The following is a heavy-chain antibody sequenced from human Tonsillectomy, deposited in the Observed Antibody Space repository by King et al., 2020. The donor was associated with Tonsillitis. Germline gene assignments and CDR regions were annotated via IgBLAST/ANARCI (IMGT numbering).Heavy chain of an antibody. J-gene: IGHJ4*02. Sequence: VQLVESGGGFVQPGGSLSLSCAASGFTFSNHAMGWVRQAPGKGLEWVSGISGRGSNTPYPASVKGRFTISRDNSKNKLFLQMNNLRAEDTAVYFCANDVTKYTCASDGWGQGTLVTVPS. V-gene: IGHV3-23*04. CDR3: ANDVTKYTCASDG. CDR2: ISGRGSNT. D-gene: IGHD4-17*01. CDR1: GFTFSNHA.